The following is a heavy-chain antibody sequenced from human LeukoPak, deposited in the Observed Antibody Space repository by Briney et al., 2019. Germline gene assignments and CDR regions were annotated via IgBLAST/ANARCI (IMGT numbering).Heavy chain of an antibody. V-gene: IGHV1-69*05. CDR3: ATTDSSSWIFDY. CDR1: GGTFSSYA. Sequence: SVKVSCKASGGTFSSYAISWVRQAPGQGLEWMGGIIPIFGTANYAQKFQGRVTITTDESTSTAYMELSSLRSEDTAVYYCATTDSSSWIFDYWGQGTLVTVSS. CDR2: IIPIFGTA. D-gene: IGHD6-13*01. J-gene: IGHJ4*02.